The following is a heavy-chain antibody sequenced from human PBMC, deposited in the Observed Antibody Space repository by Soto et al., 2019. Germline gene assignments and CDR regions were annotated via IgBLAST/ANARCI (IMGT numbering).Heavy chain of an antibody. J-gene: IGHJ6*03. CDR3: ARQRKTVTMSSYYYYMDV. V-gene: IGHV5-51*01. CDR2: IYPGDSDT. D-gene: IGHD4-4*01. Sequence: GESLKISCKGSGYSFTSYWIGWARQMPGKGLEWMGIIYPGDSDTRYSPSFQGQVTISADKSISTAYLQWSSLKASDTAMYYCARQRKTVTMSSYYYYMDVWGKGITVTVSS. CDR1: GYSFTSYW.